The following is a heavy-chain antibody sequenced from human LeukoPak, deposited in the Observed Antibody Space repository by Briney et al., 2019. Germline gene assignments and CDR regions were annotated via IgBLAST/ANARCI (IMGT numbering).Heavy chain of an antibody. CDR2: ISSSSSTI. J-gene: IGHJ4*02. V-gene: IGHV3-48*02. Sequence: GGSLRLSCAASGFTVSSNYMNWVRQAPGKGLEWVSYISSSSSTIYYADSVKGRFTISRDNAKNSLYLQMNSLRDEDTAVYYCARVATSRYDILTGYYTGARTLDYWGQGTLVTVSS. CDR3: ARVATSRYDILTGYYTGARTLDY. D-gene: IGHD3-9*01. CDR1: GFTVSSNY.